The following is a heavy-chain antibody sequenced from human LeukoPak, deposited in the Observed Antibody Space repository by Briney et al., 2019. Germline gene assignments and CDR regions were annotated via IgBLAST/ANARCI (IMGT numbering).Heavy chain of an antibody. CDR2: IYSGGST. CDR3: ARGVYFDAFDI. V-gene: IGHV3-66*01. D-gene: IGHD3-10*01. J-gene: IGHJ3*02. Sequence: GGSLRLSCAASGFTFSSYAMSWVRQAPGKGLEWVSVIYSGGSTYYADSVKGRFTISRDNSKNTLYLQMNSLRAEDTAVYYCARGVYFDAFDIWGQGTMVTVSS. CDR1: GFTFSSYA.